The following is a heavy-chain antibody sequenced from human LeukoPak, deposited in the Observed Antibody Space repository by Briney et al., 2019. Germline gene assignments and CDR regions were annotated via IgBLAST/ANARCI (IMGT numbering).Heavy chain of an antibody. J-gene: IGHJ6*03. Sequence: ASVKVSCKASGYTFTGYYMHWVRQAPGQGLEWMGWINPNSGGTDYAQKFQGRVTMTRDTSISTAYMELSRLRSDDTAVYYCASGWYDILTGYYTNYYYMDVWGKGTTVTVSS. CDR1: GYTFTGYY. CDR3: ASGWYDILTGYYTNYYYMDV. D-gene: IGHD3-9*01. V-gene: IGHV1-2*02. CDR2: INPNSGGT.